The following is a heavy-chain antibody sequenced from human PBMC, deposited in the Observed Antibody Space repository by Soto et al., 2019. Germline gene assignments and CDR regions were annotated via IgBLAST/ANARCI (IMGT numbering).Heavy chain of an antibody. Sequence: QVQLVQSGAQVKKPGASVKVSCKASGYTFDNYALHWVRQAPGRRLEWMGWIHAGNGYTKYSQSFQGRVTITRDTSASTVHMDLSSLISEDTALDYCAVVQYSCYDFKLAFDIWGQGTMVTVSS. CDR1: GYTFDNYA. CDR3: AVVQYSCYDFKLAFDI. D-gene: IGHD5-12*01. CDR2: IHAGNGYT. V-gene: IGHV1-3*01. J-gene: IGHJ3*02.